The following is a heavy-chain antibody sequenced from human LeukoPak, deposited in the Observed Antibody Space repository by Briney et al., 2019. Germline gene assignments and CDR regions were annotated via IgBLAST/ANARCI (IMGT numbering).Heavy chain of an antibody. V-gene: IGHV3-23*01. J-gene: IGHJ4*02. D-gene: IGHD6-6*01. CDR1: GFTLSSCA. CDR3: ATNIAAQVDY. CDR2: IIASGGST. Sequence: PGGSLRLSCTASGFTLSSCAMTWVRQAPGKGLEWVSAIIASGGSTYYAESVKGRFTISRDNSKNTLYLQMNSLRAEDTAVYYCATNIAAQVDYWGQGTLVTVSS.